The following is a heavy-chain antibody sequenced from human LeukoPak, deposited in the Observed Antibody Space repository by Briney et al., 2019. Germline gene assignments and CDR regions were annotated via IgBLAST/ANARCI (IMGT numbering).Heavy chain of an antibody. J-gene: IGHJ4*02. Sequence: GSLRLSCAASGFTFSSYSMLWVRQPPGKGLEWIGSIYHSGSTYYNPSLKSRVTISVDTSKNQFSLKLSSVTAADTAVYYCARDLGSGSYLYYFDYWGQGTLVTVSS. CDR3: ARDLGSGSYLYYFDY. CDR2: IYHSGST. D-gene: IGHD1-26*01. V-gene: IGHV4-38-2*02. CDR1: GFTFSSYS.